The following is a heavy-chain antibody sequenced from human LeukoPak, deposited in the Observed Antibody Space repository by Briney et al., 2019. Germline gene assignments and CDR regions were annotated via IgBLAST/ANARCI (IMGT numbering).Heavy chain of an antibody. CDR1: LGSISSYS. CDR3: ARDALGMLGVWYSDL. V-gene: IGHV4-4*07. D-gene: IGHD3-10*02. J-gene: IGHJ2*01. CDR2: IYNSGST. Sequence: SETLSLTCNVSLGSISSYSWTWIRQPAGKGLEWIARIYNSGSTNYYPSLESRVTISVDTSKKQLSPKLSSVTAADTAVYYCARDALGMLGVWYSDLWYRGTGVIVSS.